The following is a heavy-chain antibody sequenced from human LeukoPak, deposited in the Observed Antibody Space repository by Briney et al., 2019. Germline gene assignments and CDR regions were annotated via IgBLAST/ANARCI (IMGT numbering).Heavy chain of an antibody. CDR3: ARHRIAAADDAFGI. CDR2: IYYSGST. Sequence: PSETLSLTCTVSGGSISSSSYYWGWIRQPPGKGLEWIGSIYYSGSTYYNPSLKSRVTISVDTSKNLFSLNLSSVTAADTAIYYCARHRIAAADDAFGIWGQGTMVTVSS. D-gene: IGHD6-13*01. CDR1: GGSISSSSYY. J-gene: IGHJ3*02. V-gene: IGHV4-39*01.